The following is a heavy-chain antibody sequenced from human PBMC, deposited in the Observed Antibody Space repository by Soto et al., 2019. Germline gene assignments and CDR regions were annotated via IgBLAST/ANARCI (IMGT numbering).Heavy chain of an antibody. J-gene: IGHJ3*02. CDR2: ISGTGTFI. Sequence: GGSLRLSCAASGFTFTRHSMNWVRQAPGKGLEWVSCISGTGTFIYYSDSVKGRFTISRDDAKTSLYLQMNSLTAEDTAVYYCARGSGTDTGDALDIWGPGTMVTGSS. CDR3: ARGSGTDTGDALDI. CDR1: GFTFTRHS. V-gene: IGHV3-21*06. D-gene: IGHD2-21*02.